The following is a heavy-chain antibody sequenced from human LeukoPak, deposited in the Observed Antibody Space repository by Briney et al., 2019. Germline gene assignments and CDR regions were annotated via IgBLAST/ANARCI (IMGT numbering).Heavy chain of an antibody. CDR1: GYTFTSYD. J-gene: IGHJ4*02. V-gene: IGHV1-8*01. Sequence: GASVKVSCKASGYTFTSYDINWVRQATGQGLEWMGWMNPNSGNTGYARKFQGRVTMTRNTSISTAYMELSSLRSEDTAVYYCARRLRFGEDSFDYWGQGTLVTVSS. CDR2: MNPNSGNT. D-gene: IGHD3-10*01. CDR3: ARRLRFGEDSFDY.